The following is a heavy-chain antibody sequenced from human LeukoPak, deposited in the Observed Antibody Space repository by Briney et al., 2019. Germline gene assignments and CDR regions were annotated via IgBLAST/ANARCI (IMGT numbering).Heavy chain of an antibody. D-gene: IGHD2-2*01. CDR2: ISTSGSPI. CDR1: GFTFSPYV. CDR3: ARKYCSSTSCLFDY. J-gene: IGHJ4*02. Sequence: GGSLRLSCAASGFTFSPYVMSWVRQAPGKGLEWVSYISTSGSPIYYADSVKGRFTISRDNAKNSLYLQMNSLRAEDTAVYYCARKYCSSTSCLFDYWGQGTLVTVSA. V-gene: IGHV3-48*03.